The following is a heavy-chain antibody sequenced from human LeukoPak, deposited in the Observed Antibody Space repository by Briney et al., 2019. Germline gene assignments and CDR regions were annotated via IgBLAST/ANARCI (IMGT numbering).Heavy chain of an antibody. CDR1: GVSIANTFYY. J-gene: IGHJ4*02. CDR3: ARRQDGHDY. Sequence: SETLSLTCTVSGVSIANTFYYWNWLRQPAGKGLEWIGRIYTAGSTDYNPSLRSRVTISLDTARNQFSLKLSSVTAADTAVYYCARRQDGHDYWGQGSLVTVSS. CDR2: IYTAGST. V-gene: IGHV4-61*02.